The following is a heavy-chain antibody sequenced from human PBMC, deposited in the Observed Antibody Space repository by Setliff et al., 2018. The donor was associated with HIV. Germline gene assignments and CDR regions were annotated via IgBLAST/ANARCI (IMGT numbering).Heavy chain of an antibody. J-gene: IGHJ5*02. D-gene: IGHD5-18*01. CDR3: AGGPPGKQLWLGVWFDP. CDR2: MYHSGST. Sequence: SETLSLTCSVSGVSITTDGYYWSWIRHYPGKGLEWIGYMYHSGSTYYNASLASRLIMSLDPSKNQFSLKLNSMTAADTAMYYCAGGPPGKQLWLGVWFDPWGQGTLVTVSS. V-gene: IGHV4-31*03. CDR1: GVSITTDGYY.